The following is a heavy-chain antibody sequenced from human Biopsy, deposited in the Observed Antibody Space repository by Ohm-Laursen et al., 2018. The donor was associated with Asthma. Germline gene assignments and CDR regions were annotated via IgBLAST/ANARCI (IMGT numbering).Heavy chain of an antibody. CDR3: ARGDSSNWSHYYFNY. J-gene: IGHJ4*02. Sequence: GSLRLSCTASGFAVSRDYMFWVRQAPGKGLEWVSVIYSGGTSHTADSVRGRFTISRDYSENTLYLQMHSLRAEDTAVYYCARGDSSNWSHYYFNYWGQGTLVTVSS. CDR2: IYSGGTS. CDR1: GFAVSRDY. V-gene: IGHV3-53*01. D-gene: IGHD3-22*01.